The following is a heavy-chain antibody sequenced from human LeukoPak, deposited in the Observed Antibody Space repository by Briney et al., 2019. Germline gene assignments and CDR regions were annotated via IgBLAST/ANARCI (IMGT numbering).Heavy chain of an antibody. J-gene: IGHJ3*02. CDR2: INWNGGST. D-gene: IGHD3-10*01. V-gene: IGHV3-20*04. CDR1: GFTFDDYG. Sequence: GGSLRLSCAASGFTFDDYGMSWGRQAPGKGLEWVSGINWNGGSTGYADSVKGRFTISRDNAKNSLYLQMNSLRAEDTALYYCARHLGLWFGELLIPGAFDIWGQGTMVTVSS. CDR3: ARHLGLWFGELLIPGAFDI.